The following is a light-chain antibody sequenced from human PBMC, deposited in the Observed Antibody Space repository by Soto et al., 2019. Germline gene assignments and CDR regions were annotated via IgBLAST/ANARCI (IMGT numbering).Light chain of an antibody. J-gene: IGKJ1*01. V-gene: IGKV3D-15*01. CDR3: QQYDDWHS. Sequence: EIVLTQSPATLSLSPGERATLSCRASRNVDTRLAWYQQKPGQAPRLLIYDASNRATGIPARFSGSGSGTEFTLTISSLQSEDFAVYYCQQYDDWHSFGQGTKVDIK. CDR1: RNVDTR. CDR2: DAS.